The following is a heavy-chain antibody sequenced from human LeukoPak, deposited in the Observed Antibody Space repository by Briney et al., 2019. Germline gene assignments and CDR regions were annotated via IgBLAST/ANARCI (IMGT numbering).Heavy chain of an antibody. Sequence: QHWGSLRLSCAASGFTFSSYAMSWVRQAPGKGLEWVSAISGSGGSTYYADSVKGRFTISRDNSKSTLYLQMNSLRAEDTAVYYCAKALAPFRLRLGELSWGQGTLVTVSS. CDR1: GFTFSSYA. CDR2: ISGSGGST. J-gene: IGHJ5*02. CDR3: AKALAPFRLRLGELS. V-gene: IGHV3-23*01. D-gene: IGHD3-16*01.